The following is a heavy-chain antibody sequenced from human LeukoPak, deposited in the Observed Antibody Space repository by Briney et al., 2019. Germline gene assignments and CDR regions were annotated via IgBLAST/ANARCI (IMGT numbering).Heavy chain of an antibody. Sequence: SETLSLTCAVYGGSFSGYYWSWIRQPPGKGLEWIGEINHSGSTNYNPSLKSRVTISVDTSKNQFSLKLSSVTAADTAVYYCARVLVSGSYYGFLAFDIWGQGTMVTVSS. CDR1: GGSFSGYY. J-gene: IGHJ3*02. CDR2: INHSGST. D-gene: IGHD1-26*01. V-gene: IGHV4-34*01. CDR3: ARVLVSGSYYGFLAFDI.